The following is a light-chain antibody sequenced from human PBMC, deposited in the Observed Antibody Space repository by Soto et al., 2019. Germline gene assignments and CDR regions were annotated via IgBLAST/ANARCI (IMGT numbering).Light chain of an antibody. Sequence: QSALTQPASVSGSPGQSITISCTGTSSDVGYYDYVSWYQQHPGKAPKLMIYDVSNRASGASDRFSGSKSGNTDSLTISGLQADDEADDYCSSYTTNNTLVFGPGTKLTVL. V-gene: IGLV2-14*03. J-gene: IGLJ1*01. CDR3: SSYTTNNTLV. CDR2: DVS. CDR1: SSDVGYYDY.